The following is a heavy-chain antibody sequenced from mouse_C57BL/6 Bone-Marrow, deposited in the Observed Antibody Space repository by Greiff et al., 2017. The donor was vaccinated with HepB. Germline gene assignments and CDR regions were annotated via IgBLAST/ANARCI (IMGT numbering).Heavy chain of an antibody. J-gene: IGHJ4*01. CDR1: GIDFSRYW. Sequence: DVKLQESGGGLVQPGGSLKLSCAASGIDFSRYWMSWVRRAPGKGLEWIGEINPDSSTINYAPYLKDKCIISRDNAKNTLYLQMSKVRSEDTALYYCSRPGSSYGYAMDYWGQGTSVTVSS. V-gene: IGHV4-1*01. CDR3: SRPGSSYGYAMDY. D-gene: IGHD1-1*01. CDR2: INPDSSTI.